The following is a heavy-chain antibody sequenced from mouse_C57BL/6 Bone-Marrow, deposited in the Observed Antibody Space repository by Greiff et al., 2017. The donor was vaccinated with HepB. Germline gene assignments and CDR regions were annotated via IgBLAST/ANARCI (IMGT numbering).Heavy chain of an antibody. CDR3: ARDLWDYWYFDV. V-gene: IGHV5-4*01. J-gene: IGHJ1*03. Sequence: EVKLVESGGGLVKPGGSLKLSCAASGFTFSSYAMSWVRQTPEKRLEWVATISDGGSYTYYPDNVKGRFTISRDNAKNNLYLQMSHLKSEDTAMYYCARDLWDYWYFDVWGTGTTVTVSS. CDR2: ISDGGSYT. CDR1: GFTFSSYA. D-gene: IGHD4-1*01.